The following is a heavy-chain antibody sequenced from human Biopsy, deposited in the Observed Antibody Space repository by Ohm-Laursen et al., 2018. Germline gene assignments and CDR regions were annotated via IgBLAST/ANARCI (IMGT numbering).Heavy chain of an antibody. Sequence: SLRLSCTASGFIFDDYAMHWVRQTPGKGLEWVSGMSRNNGFIGYADSVRGRFTISRDNGQNSLYPQMNNLITKDTAVYYCARDISPSTFPENTLDIWGQGTMVTVSS. D-gene: IGHD2/OR15-2a*01. V-gene: IGHV3-9*01. CDR2: MSRNNGFI. CDR3: ARDISPSTFPENTLDI. CDR1: GFIFDDYA. J-gene: IGHJ3*02.